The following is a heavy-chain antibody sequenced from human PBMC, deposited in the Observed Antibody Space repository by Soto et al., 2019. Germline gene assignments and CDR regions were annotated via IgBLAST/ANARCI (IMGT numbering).Heavy chain of an antibody. CDR3: ARDRKVAVAGPWYSSGYTLTSYGMDV. J-gene: IGHJ6*02. Sequence: PGGSLRLSCAASGFTFSSYSMNWVRQAPGKGLEWVSSISSSSSYIYYADSVKGRFTISRDNAKNSLYLQMNSLRAEDTAVYYCARDRKVAVAGPWYSSGYTLTSYGMDVWGQGTTVTVSS. D-gene: IGHD3-22*01. V-gene: IGHV3-21*01. CDR1: GFTFSSYS. CDR2: ISSSSSYI.